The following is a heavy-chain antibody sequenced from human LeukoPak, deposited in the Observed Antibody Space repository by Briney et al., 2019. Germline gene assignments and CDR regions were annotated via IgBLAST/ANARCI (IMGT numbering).Heavy chain of an antibody. D-gene: IGHD5-24*01. V-gene: IGHV4-39*01. J-gene: IGHJ3*02. Sequence: SETLSLTCTVSGGSINSSSYYWGWIRQPPGKGLEWIGSIYYSGSTYYNPSLKSRVTISVDTSKNQFSLKLSSVTAADTAVYYCARRRVEMATIGPNDAFDIWGQGTMVTVSS. CDR2: IYYSGST. CDR3: ARRRVEMATIGPNDAFDI. CDR1: GGSINSSSYY.